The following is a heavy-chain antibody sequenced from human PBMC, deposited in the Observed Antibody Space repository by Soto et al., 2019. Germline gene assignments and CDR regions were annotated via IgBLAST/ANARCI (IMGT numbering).Heavy chain of an antibody. D-gene: IGHD6-6*01. CDR2: ISYDGTEK. Sequence: GGSLRLSCAASGFSFRSHGMHWVRQAPGKGLEWVAVISYDGTEKAYADSVQGRVIISRDDAESKVHLQINSLRPEDTAMYYCPLTSSLFDYWGLGTLVTVSS. V-gene: IGHV3-30*03. J-gene: IGHJ4*02. CDR3: PLTSSLFDY. CDR1: GFSFRSHG.